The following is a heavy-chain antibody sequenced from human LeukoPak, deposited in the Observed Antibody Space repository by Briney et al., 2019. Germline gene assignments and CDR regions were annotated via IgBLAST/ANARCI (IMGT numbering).Heavy chain of an antibody. CDR1: GFSFSTYS. CDR2: ISASGGDT. J-gene: IGHJ4*02. V-gene: IGHV3-23*01. CDR3: AKDHGYGQQGY. D-gene: IGHD5-18*01. Sequence: GGSLRLSCAASGFSFSTYSFSWVRQAPGKGLEWVSGISASGGDTFYADSVKGRFTISRDNSKNTLYLQMNSLRAEDTAVYYCAKDHGYGQQGYWGQGTLVTVSS.